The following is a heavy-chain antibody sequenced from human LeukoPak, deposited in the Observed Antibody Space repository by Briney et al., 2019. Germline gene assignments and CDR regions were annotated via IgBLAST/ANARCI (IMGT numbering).Heavy chain of an antibody. CDR2: ISGSGGST. Sequence: GGFLRLSCAASGFTFSSYAMAWVRPAPGKGLEWVSSISGSGGSTYYADSVKGRFTISRDNSKNTLYLQMNSLRAEDTAVYYCAKRSDYSSPYYFDYWGQGTLVTVSS. D-gene: IGHD6-13*01. V-gene: IGHV3-23*01. CDR3: AKRSDYSSPYYFDY. CDR1: GFTFSSYA. J-gene: IGHJ4*02.